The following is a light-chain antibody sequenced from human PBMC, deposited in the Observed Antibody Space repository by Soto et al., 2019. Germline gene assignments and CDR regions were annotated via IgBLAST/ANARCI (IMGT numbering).Light chain of an antibody. CDR3: QQYHRYSRT. V-gene: IGKV1-5*01. CDR2: DAS. CDR1: QSISSW. Sequence: DIQMTQSPSTLSASVGDRVTITCRASQSISSWLAWYQQKPGKAPKLLIYDASSLESGVPSRFSGSGSGTEFTLTISRLQPDDFATYCCQQYHRYSRTFGQGTKVEIK. J-gene: IGKJ1*01.